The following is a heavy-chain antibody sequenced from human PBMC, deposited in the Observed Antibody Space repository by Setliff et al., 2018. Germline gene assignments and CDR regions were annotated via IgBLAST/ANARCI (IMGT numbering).Heavy chain of an antibody. CDR3: ARVADGSGSFYLGFDY. CDR2: IFHSGST. V-gene: IGHV4-39*07. D-gene: IGHD3-10*01. CDR1: GGSISSSSYY. Sequence: SETLSLTCTVSGGSISSSSYYWGWIRQPPGKGLEWLGYIFHSGSTHYNSSLKSRITISIDTSKNHFSLELNSVTAADSAVYYCARVADGSGSFYLGFDYWGQGILVTVS. J-gene: IGHJ4*02.